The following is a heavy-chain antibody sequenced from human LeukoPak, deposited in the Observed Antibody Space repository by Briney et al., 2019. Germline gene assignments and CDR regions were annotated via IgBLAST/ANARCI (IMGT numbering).Heavy chain of an antibody. CDR3: ARARAAAGRALGY. V-gene: IGHV4-34*01. CDR1: GGSFSGYY. D-gene: IGHD6-13*01. CDR2: INHSGST. Sequence: SETLSLTCAVYGGSFSGYYWSWIRQPPGKGLEWIGEINHSGSTNYNPSLKSRVTISVDTSKNQFSLKLSSVTAADTAVYYCARARAAAGRALGYWGQGTLVTASS. J-gene: IGHJ4*02.